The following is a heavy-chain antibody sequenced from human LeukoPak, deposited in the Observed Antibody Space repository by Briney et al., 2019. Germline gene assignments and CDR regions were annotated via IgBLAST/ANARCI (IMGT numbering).Heavy chain of an antibody. CDR1: GSTFTDYY. Sequence: ASVKVSCKVSGSTFTDYYMHWVQQAPGKGLEWMGLVDPEDGETIYAEKFQGRVTITADTSTDTAYMELSSLRSEDTAVYYCATEGAYNWFDPWGQGTLVTVSS. J-gene: IGHJ5*02. CDR3: ATEGAYNWFDP. V-gene: IGHV1-69-2*01. CDR2: VDPEDGET. D-gene: IGHD3-16*01.